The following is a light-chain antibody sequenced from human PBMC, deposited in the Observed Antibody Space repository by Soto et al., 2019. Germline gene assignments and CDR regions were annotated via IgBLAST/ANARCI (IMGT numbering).Light chain of an antibody. Sequence: DIQMTQSPSSLSASVGDRVTITCLASQAISNYLAWDQQKPGKVPKLLIYGAYTFQSGVPSRFSGSGSVTDFTLTISSLQPEDVATFYCQKYDSAPFTCGGETEV. CDR3: QKYDSAPFT. CDR1: QAISNY. J-gene: IGKJ4*01. V-gene: IGKV1-27*01. CDR2: GAY.